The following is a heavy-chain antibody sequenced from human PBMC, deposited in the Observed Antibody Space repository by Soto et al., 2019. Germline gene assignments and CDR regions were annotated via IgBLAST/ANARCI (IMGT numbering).Heavy chain of an antibody. J-gene: IGHJ6*03. V-gene: IGHV4-31*03. Sequence: PSETLSLTCSVSGGSISSGYYWTWIRQHPGKGLEWIEYIYYSGNTYYNPSLKSRVTISVDTSKNQFSLKLSSVTAGDTAVYYCASTDYVAYYMDVWGQGTTVTVSS. CDR2: IYYSGNT. CDR1: GGSISSGYY. D-gene: IGHD3-10*02. CDR3: ASTDYVAYYMDV.